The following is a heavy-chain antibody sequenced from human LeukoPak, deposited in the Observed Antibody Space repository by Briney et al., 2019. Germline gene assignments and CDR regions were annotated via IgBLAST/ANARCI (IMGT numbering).Heavy chain of an antibody. CDR1: GYTFTTNYY. CDR2: INPSGGTT. D-gene: IGHD2-21*01. CDR3: ARRFLNAFDI. Sequence: ASVKVSCKASGYTFTTNYYMDWVRQAPGQGLEWMGRINPSGGTTTHAQRIQGRVTMTRDTSTSTVYMELSSLTSEDTAVYYCARRFLNAFDIWGQGTMVTVSS. J-gene: IGHJ3*02. V-gene: IGHV1-46*01.